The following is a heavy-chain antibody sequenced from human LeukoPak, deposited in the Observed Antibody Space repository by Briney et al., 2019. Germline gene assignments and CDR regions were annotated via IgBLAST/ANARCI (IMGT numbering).Heavy chain of an antibody. CDR1: GLTVTNAW. J-gene: IGHJ4*02. Sequence: PGGSLRLSCSASGLTVTNAWMNWVRQAPGKGLDWVGSIASKTDGGATDYAAPVKGRFTISRDDSKNTLNLQMNSLKTEDTAVYYCTTGIRGDWGQGTLVTVSS. V-gene: IGHV3-15*07. D-gene: IGHD3-10*01. CDR3: TTGIRGD. CDR2: IASKTDGGAT.